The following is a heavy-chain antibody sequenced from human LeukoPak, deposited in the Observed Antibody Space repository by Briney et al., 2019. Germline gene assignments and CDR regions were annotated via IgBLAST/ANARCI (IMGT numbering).Heavy chain of an antibody. V-gene: IGHV1-2*02. CDR1: GYTFTGYY. J-gene: IGHJ4*02. CDR3: AREGMEMAIITHY. CDR2: INPNSGGT. D-gene: IGHD5-24*01. Sequence: ASVKVSCKASGYTFTGYYMHWVRQAPGQGLEWMGWINPNSGGTNYAQKFQGRVTMTRDTSISTAYMELSRLRSDDTAVYYCAREGMEMAIITHYWGQGTLVTVSS.